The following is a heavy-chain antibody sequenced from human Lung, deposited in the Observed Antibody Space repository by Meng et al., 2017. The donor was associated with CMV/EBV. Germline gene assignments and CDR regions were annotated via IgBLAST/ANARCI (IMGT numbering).Heavy chain of an antibody. CDR1: GFTFDDYA. V-gene: IGHV3-43D*03. CDR2: ISWDGGST. J-gene: IGHJ4*02. Sequence: ESXKISXAASGFTFDDYAMHWVRQAPGKGLEWVSLISWDGGSTYYADSVKGRFTISRDNSKNSLYMQMNSLRAEDTALYYCAKDLTRAGLYYFDYWGQGXLVTVSS. D-gene: IGHD6-13*01. CDR3: AKDLTRAGLYYFDY.